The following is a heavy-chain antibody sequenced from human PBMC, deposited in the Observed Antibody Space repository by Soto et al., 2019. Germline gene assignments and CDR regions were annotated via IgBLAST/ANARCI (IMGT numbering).Heavy chain of an antibody. D-gene: IGHD2-15*01. Sequence: XXSLRLCCAAAGVTFSSYWGQWVPQAPGKGLVWVSRINSDGSSTSYADSVKGRFTISRDNAKNTLYLQMNSMRAEDTAVYYCARSTVVTPAFQHWGQGTLVTVSS. CDR1: GVTFSSYW. CDR2: INSDGSST. V-gene: IGHV3-74*01. J-gene: IGHJ1*01. CDR3: ARSTVVTPAFQH.